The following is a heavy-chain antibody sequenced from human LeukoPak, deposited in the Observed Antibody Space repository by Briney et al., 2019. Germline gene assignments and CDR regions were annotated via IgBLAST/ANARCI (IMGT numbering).Heavy chain of an antibody. V-gene: IGHV1-46*01. CDR1: GYTFTSYH. J-gene: IGHJ3*02. CDR3: ARDLLLTGDYLGDLNWGSLRTPGAFDI. D-gene: IGHD7-27*01. CDR2: INPSGGRT. Sequence: GASVKVSCKASGYTFTSYHMHWVRQAPGQGLEWMGIINPSGGRTSYAQKFQGRVTMTRDMSTSTVYMELSSLRSEDTAVYYCARDLLLTGDYLGDLNWGSLRTPGAFDIWGQGTMVTVSS.